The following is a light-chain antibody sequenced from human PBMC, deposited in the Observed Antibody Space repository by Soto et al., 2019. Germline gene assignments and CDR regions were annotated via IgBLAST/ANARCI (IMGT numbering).Light chain of an antibody. V-gene: IGKV3-15*01. CDR1: QSVGSN. CDR2: GSS. CDR3: QQYTNGPPIT. Sequence: ILVTQSQDALPVSXXEIATLSCTASQSVGSNLAWFQQKPGQAPRLLIYGSSTRATGVPARFSGSGSGADFTLTISNLQSEDFAVYYCQQYTNGPPITVGQGTRLEIK. J-gene: IGKJ5*01.